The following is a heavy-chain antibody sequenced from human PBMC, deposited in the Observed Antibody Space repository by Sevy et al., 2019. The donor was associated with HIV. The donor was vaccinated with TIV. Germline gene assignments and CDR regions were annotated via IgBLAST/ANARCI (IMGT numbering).Heavy chain of an antibody. CDR1: GFTFSDYY. CDR2: ISSSGSTI. Sequence: GGSLRLSCAASGFTFSDYYMSWIRQAPGKGLEWVSYISSSGSTIYYADSVKGRFTISRDNAKNSLYLQMNSLRAEDTAMYYCARDNAVEVNFDYWGQGTLVTVSS. J-gene: IGHJ4*02. CDR3: ARDNAVEVNFDY. V-gene: IGHV3-11*01. D-gene: IGHD2-21*01.